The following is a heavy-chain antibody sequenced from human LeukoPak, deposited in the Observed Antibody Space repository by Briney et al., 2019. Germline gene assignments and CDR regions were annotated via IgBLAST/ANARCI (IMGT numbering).Heavy chain of an antibody. Sequence: QPGGSLRLSCAASGFTFSSYGTHWVRQAPGKGLEWVAVIWYDGSNKYYADSVKGRFTISRDNSKNTLYLQMNSLRAEDTAVYYCAKGVVAALHDYWYFDLWGRGTLVTVPS. V-gene: IGHV3-33*06. J-gene: IGHJ2*01. D-gene: IGHD2-15*01. CDR3: AKGVVAALHDYWYFDL. CDR1: GFTFSSYG. CDR2: IWYDGSNK.